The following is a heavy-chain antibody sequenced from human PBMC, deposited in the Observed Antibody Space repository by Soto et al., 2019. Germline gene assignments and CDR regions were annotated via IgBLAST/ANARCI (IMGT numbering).Heavy chain of an antibody. CDR3: ARGVGSGSYYNQYNWFDP. V-gene: IGHV1-18*01. D-gene: IGHD3-10*01. CDR1: GYTFTNYG. CDR2: ISAYNGNT. Sequence: QVQLVQSGAEVKKPGASVKVSCKASGYTFTNYGISWVRQAPGQGLEWMGWISAYNGNTNHAQKLQGRVTMTTDTSTSTAYMELRSVRSDDTAVYYGARGVGSGSYYNQYNWFDPWGQGTLVTVSS. J-gene: IGHJ5*02.